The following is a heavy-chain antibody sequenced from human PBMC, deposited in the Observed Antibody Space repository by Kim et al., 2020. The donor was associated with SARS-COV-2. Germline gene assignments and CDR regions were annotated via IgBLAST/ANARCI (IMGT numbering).Heavy chain of an antibody. CDR3: ARISGYEKGHFRYYFDY. J-gene: IGHJ4*02. Sequence: SVKVSCKASGGTFSSYAISWVRQAPGQGLEWMGGIIPIFGTANYAQKFQGRVTITADESTSTAYMELSSLRSEDTAVYYCARISGYEKGHFRYYFDYWGQGTLVTVSS. CDR1: GGTFSSYA. D-gene: IGHD5-12*01. V-gene: IGHV1-69*13. CDR2: IIPIFGTA.